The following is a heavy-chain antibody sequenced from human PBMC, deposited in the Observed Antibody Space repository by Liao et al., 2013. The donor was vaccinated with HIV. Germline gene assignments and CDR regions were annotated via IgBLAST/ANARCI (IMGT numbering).Heavy chain of an antibody. J-gene: IGHJ4*02. CDR3: AREDYFGSGSYNLDY. CDR1: GGSISSGSYY. Sequence: QVQLQESGPGLVKPSQTLSLTCTVSGGSISSGSYYWSWIRQPAGKGLEWIGRISGSGSTSYNPSLRSRVTMSVDTSKNLFSLKLNSVTAADTAVYYCAREDYFGSGSYNLDYWGQGTLVTVSS. CDR2: ISGSGST. D-gene: IGHD3-10*01. V-gene: IGHV4-61*02.